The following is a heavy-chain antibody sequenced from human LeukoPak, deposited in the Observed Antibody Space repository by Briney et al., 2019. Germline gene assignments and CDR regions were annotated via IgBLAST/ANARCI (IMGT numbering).Heavy chain of an antibody. V-gene: IGHV4-39*06. CDR2: NYYSGST. J-gene: IGHJ6*03. CDR1: GGSISSSCYY. Sequence: SETLSLTCTVSGGSISSSCYYWGRLRQPPGRGVEGVGINYYSGSTYNNPSLKRPITIPVDTPKHHSPLTHSSLTPAAPAVYYCAGDIVVLEAASFGYYMDVWGKRTTVTVSS. CDR3: AGDIVVLEAASFGYYMDV. D-gene: IGHD2-2*01.